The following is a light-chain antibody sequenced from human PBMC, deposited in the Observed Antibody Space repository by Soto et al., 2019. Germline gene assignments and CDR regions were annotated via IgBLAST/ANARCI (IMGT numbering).Light chain of an antibody. CDR2: RNN. Sequence: QPVLTQPPSASGTPGQRGTISCSGSSSNIGSNYVYWYQQLPGTAPKLLIYRNNQRPSGVPDRFSGSKSGTSASLAISGLRSEDEADYYCAAWDDSLSGVVFGGGTQLPS. V-gene: IGLV1-47*01. J-gene: IGLJ2*01. CDR1: SSNIGSNY. CDR3: AAWDDSLSGVV.